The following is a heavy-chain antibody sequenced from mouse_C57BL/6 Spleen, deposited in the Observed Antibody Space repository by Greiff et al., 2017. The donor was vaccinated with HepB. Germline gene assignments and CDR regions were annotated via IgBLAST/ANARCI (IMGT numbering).Heavy chain of an antibody. V-gene: IGHV1-69*01. D-gene: IGHD2-5*01. CDR2: IDPSDSYT. CDR1: GYTFTSYW. J-gene: IGHJ2*01. CDR3: ARTCYSNRGYFDY. Sequence: QVQLQQPGAELVMPGASVKLSCKASGYTFTSYWMHWVKQRPGQGLEWIGEIDPSDSYTNYNQKFKGKSTLTVDKSSSTAYMQLSSLTSEDSAVYYCARTCYSNRGYFDYWGQGTTLTVSS.